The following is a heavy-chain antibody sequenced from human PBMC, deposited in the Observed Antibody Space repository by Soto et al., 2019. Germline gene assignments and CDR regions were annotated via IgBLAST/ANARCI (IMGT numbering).Heavy chain of an antibody. Sequence: PSETLSLTCAVYGGSFSGYYWSWIRQPPGKGLELIGEINHSGSTNYNPSLKSRVTISVDTSQNHFSLKLSSVTAADTAVYFCVRIIYCTNGFCSPLYAMDVWGQGTAVTVSS. CDR1: GGSFSGYY. CDR3: VRIIYCTNGFCSPLYAMDV. D-gene: IGHD2-8*01. CDR2: INHSGST. J-gene: IGHJ6*02. V-gene: IGHV4-34*01.